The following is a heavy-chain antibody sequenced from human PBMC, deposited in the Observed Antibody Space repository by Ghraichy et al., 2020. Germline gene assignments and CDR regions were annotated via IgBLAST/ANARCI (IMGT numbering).Heavy chain of an antibody. CDR2: MNTNSGNT. CDR3: ARHNYYDSGSYYNYGLDV. J-gene: IGHJ6*02. Sequence: ASVKVSCKASGYSFTSYNINWVRQATGQGLEWMGWMNTNSGNTGYAQKFQGRVTMTWDTSISTAYMELSSLRSEDTAVYYCARHNYYDSGSYYNYGLDVWGQGTTVTVSS. CDR1: GYSFTSYN. V-gene: IGHV1-8*01. D-gene: IGHD3-10*01.